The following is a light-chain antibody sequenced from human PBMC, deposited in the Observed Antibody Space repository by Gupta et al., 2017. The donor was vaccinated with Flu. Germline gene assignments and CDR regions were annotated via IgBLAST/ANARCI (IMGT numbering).Light chain of an antibody. CDR3: RSCKSRRTRGV. V-gene: IGLV2-14*01. CDR1: SSDVGGYNY. CDR2: DVK. Sequence: QSALTQPASVSGSPGQSITISCTGTSSDVGGYNYVSWYQQHPGKAPKLMMYDVKNRPSGVSNRFSGSKSGKTASLVISGLQAEDEADSYCRSCKSRRTRGVFGGGTKLTVL. J-gene: IGLJ2*01.